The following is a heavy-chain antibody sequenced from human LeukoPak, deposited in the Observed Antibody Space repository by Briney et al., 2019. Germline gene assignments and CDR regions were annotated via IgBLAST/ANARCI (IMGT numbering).Heavy chain of an antibody. V-gene: IGHV4-34*01. CDR1: GGSFSGYY. J-gene: IGHJ4*02. CDR3: VGRPSINDFWSGYFL. CDR2: INHSGST. Sequence: PSETLSLTCAVYGGSFSGYYWSWIRQPPGKGLEWIGEINHSGSTNYNPSLKSRVTISVDTSKNQFSLKLSSVTAADTAVYYCVGRPSINDFWSGYFLWGQGTLVTVSS. D-gene: IGHD3-3*01.